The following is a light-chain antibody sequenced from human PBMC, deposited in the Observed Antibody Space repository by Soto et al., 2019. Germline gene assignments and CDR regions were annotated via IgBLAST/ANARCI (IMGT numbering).Light chain of an antibody. V-gene: IGKV3-20*01. CDR3: QQYGSSPYT. Sequence: EIVLTQSPGTLSLSPGERATLSCRASQSVSSSYLAWYQQKPGQAPRLLIYGASSRATGIPDRFSGSGSGTDFTLTISRLETEDCAVYYCQQYGSSPYTFGHGTKLEIK. J-gene: IGKJ2*01. CDR2: GAS. CDR1: QSVSSSY.